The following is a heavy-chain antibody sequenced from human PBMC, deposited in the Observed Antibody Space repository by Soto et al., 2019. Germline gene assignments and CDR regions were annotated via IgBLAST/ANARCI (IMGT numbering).Heavy chain of an antibody. J-gene: IGHJ3*01. V-gene: IGHV4-31*03. D-gene: IGHD2-8*01. CDR3: ARSAQWDGFDP. CDR1: AGSISTINYY. CDR2: ISYSGST. Sequence: QVQLQESGPGLVRPSQTLSLTCTVSAGSISTINYYWSWIRQHPEKGLEWIGYISYSGSTFYHSSPKSRVTISLDPSKKQFSLTLTSVTAADTAVYYCARSAQWDGFDPWGQGTMVTVAS.